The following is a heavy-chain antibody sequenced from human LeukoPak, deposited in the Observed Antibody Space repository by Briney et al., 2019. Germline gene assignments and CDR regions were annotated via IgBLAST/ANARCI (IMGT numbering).Heavy chain of an antibody. CDR3: ARDGGWGVAYYFDY. CDR1: GFTFSSYA. D-gene: IGHD3-16*01. V-gene: IGHV3-21*01. CDR2: ISSSSSYI. J-gene: IGHJ4*02. Sequence: GXLRLSCAASGFTFSSYAMSWVRQAPGKGLEWVSSISSSSSYIYYADSVKGRFTISRDNAKNSLYLQMNSLRAADTAVYYCARDGGWGVAYYFDYWGQGTLVTVSS.